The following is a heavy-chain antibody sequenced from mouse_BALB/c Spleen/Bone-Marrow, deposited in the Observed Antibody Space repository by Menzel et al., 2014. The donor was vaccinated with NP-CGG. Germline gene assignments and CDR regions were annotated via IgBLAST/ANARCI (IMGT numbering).Heavy chain of an antibody. V-gene: IGHV7-3*02. CDR1: GFTFTDYY. Sequence: DVHLVKSGGGSVQPGGSLGLSCATSGFTFTDYYMSWVRQPPGKALEWLGFIRNKANGYTTEYSASVKGRFTISRDNSQRILYLQMNTLRAEDSATYYCARDENVGIYWYFDVWGAGTTVIVSS. CDR2: IRNKANGYTT. CDR3: ARDENVGIYWYFDV. J-gene: IGHJ1*01.